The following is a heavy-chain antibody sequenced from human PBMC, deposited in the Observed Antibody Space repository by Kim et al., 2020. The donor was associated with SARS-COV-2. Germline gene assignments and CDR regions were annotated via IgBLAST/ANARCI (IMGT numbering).Heavy chain of an antibody. V-gene: IGHV3-7*03. D-gene: IGHD3-16*01. CDR2: IKQDGSGK. CDR1: GFTFSSYW. J-gene: IGHJ4*02. Sequence: GGSLRLSCAASGFTFSSYWMSWVRQAPGKGLEWVANIKQDGSGKYYVDSVKGRFTISRDNAKNSLYLQMNSLRAEDTAVYYCARDLPGVAYGGNFEYWGQRTLVTVSS. CDR3: ARDLPGVAYGGNFEY.